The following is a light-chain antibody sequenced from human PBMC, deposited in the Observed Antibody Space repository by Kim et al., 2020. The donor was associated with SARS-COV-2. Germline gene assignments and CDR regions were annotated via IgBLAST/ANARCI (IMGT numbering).Light chain of an antibody. V-gene: IGKV1-5*03. J-gene: IGKJ2*03. CDR3: QQYDSYSYS. CDR1: QFISTW. Sequence: DIQMTQSPSTLSASVGDRVTITCRASQFISTWLAWYQQKPGKAPKLLIYKASTLESGVPSRFSGIGSGTEFTLTISSLQPDDFATYYCQQYDSYSYSFGQGTKLEI. CDR2: KAS.